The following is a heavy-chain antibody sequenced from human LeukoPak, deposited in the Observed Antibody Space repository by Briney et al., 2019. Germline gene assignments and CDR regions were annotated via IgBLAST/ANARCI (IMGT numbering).Heavy chain of an antibody. J-gene: IGHJ3*02. V-gene: IGHV4-30-2*01. CDR1: GGSINSGGYS. D-gene: IGHD7-27*01. CDR3: ARANWGSREPDAFDI. CDR2: IYHSGST. Sequence: SETLSLTCAVSGGSINSGGYSWSWIRQPPGKGLEWIGYIYHSGSTYYNPSLKSRVTISVDRSKNQFSLKLSSVTAADTAVYYCARANWGSREPDAFDIWGQGTMVTVSS.